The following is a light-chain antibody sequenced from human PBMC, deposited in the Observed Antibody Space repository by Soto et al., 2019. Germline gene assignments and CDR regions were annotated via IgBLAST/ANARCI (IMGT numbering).Light chain of an antibody. Sequence: DIQMTQSPSSLSASVGDRVTITCRASQGIRNDLGWYQQRPGKAPKRLIYAASTLQPGVPSTFSGSGSGTEFTLTINRLQPDDFATYYCQQYSTYPWTFGQGTKVDIK. V-gene: IGKV1-17*01. CDR2: AAS. J-gene: IGKJ1*01. CDR1: QGIRND. CDR3: QQYSTYPWT.